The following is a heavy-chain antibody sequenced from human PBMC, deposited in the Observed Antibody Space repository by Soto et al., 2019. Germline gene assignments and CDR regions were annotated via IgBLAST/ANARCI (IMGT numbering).Heavy chain of an antibody. CDR2: TKDGGGGK. CDR3: AKDREIAVVVGYYFDY. D-gene: IGHD6-19*01. J-gene: IGHJ4*02. Sequence: PGGSLRLSCAASGFTFSSYWMSWVRQAPGKGLEWVSTTKDGGGGKYYADSVKGRFTISRDNSKNTLYLQMNSLRAEDTAVYYCAKDREIAVVVGYYFDYWGQGTLVTVSS. CDR1: GFTFSSYW. V-gene: IGHV3-23*01.